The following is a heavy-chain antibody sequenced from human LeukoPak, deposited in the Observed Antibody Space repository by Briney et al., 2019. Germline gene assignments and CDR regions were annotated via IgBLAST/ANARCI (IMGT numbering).Heavy chain of an antibody. V-gene: IGHV3-48*04. CDR1: EFTFSSYW. Sequence: GGSLRLSCAASEFTFSSYWMSWVRQAPGKGLEWVSYISSSGSTIYYADSVKGRFTISRDNAKNSLYLQMNSLRAEDTAVYYCAREQDRYYYGMDVWGQGTTVTVSS. CDR2: ISSSGSTI. CDR3: AREQDRYYYGMDV. J-gene: IGHJ6*02. D-gene: IGHD2-15*01.